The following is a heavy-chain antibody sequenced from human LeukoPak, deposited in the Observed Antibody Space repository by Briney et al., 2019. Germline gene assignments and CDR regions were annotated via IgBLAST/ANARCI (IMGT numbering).Heavy chain of an antibody. CDR2: IYYSGST. Sequence: SETLSLTCTVSGGSISSYYWSWIQQPPGKGLEWIGSIYYSGSTYYNPSLKSRVTISVDTSKNQFSLKLSSVTAADTAVYYCARHQGRVTNFDYWGQGTLVSVSS. J-gene: IGHJ4*02. CDR3: ARHQGRVTNFDY. V-gene: IGHV4-59*05. D-gene: IGHD3-3*01. CDR1: GGSISSYY.